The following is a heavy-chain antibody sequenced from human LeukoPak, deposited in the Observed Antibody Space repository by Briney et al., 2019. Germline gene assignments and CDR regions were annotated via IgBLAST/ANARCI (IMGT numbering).Heavy chain of an antibody. V-gene: IGHV3-30*04. J-gene: IGHJ4*02. Sequence: GGSLRLSCAASGFTVSSYAMHWVRQTPGKGLEWVAVISYDGSNRYYADSAKGRFTISRDSSKNTLYLQMNSLRDEDTANYYCARAGCSSTSCCPEYWGQGTLVTVPT. D-gene: IGHD2-2*01. CDR1: GFTVSSYA. CDR3: ARAGCSSTSCCPEY. CDR2: ISYDGSNR.